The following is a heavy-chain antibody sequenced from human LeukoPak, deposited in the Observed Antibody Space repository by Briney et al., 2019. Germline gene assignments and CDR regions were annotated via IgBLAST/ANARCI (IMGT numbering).Heavy chain of an antibody. J-gene: IGHJ4*02. Sequence: SETLSLTCTVSGGSISSSSYFWGWIRQPPGEGLEWIGSIYYSGSTYYNPSLKSRVTISADTSKNQFSLNLTSVTAADTAVYFCARDLGMATADWGQGTLVTVSS. CDR1: GGSISSSSYF. CDR2: IYYSGST. CDR3: ARDLGMATAD. V-gene: IGHV4-39*07. D-gene: IGHD5-24*01.